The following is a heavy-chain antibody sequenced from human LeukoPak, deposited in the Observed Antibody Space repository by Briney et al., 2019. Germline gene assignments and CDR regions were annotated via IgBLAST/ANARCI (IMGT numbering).Heavy chain of an antibody. CDR1: GFTFSSYW. CDR2: IKQDGSEK. J-gene: IGHJ4*02. CDR3: ASHQGYPHDY. V-gene: IGHV3-7*01. D-gene: IGHD2-15*01. Sequence: GGSLRLSCAVSGFTFSSYWMSWVRQAPGKGLEWVANIKQDGSEKYYVDSVKGRFTISRDNAKNSLYLQMNSLRVEDTAVYYCASHQGYPHDYWGQGTLVTLSS.